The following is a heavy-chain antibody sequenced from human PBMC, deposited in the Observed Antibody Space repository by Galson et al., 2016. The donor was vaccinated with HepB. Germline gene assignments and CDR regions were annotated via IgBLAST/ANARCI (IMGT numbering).Heavy chain of an antibody. D-gene: IGHD3-10*01. V-gene: IGHV3-21*01. Sequence: SLRLSCAASAFTFSSYSMNWVRQAPGKGLEWVSSISSSSSYIYYADSVKGRSTISRDNAQNSLYPQMNSLRAEDTAVYYCAGSYSNYYYYMDVWGKGTTVTVSS. CDR1: AFTFSSYS. CDR2: ISSSSSYI. J-gene: IGHJ6*03. CDR3: AGSYSNYYYYMDV.